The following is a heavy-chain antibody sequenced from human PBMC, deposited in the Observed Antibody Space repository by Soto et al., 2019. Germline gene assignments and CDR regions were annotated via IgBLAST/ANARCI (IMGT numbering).Heavy chain of an antibody. CDR3: ARADVLLWFGESHPRSGYDTYYFDY. CDR2: IKQDGSEK. V-gene: IGHV3-7*01. J-gene: IGHJ4*02. CDR1: GFTFSSYW. Sequence: GESLKISCAASGFTFSSYWMSWVRQAPGKGLEWVANIKQDGSEKYYVDSVKGRFTISRDNAKNSLYLQMNSLRAEDTAVYYCARADVLLWFGESHPRSGYDTYYFDYWGQGTLVTVSS. D-gene: IGHD3-10*01.